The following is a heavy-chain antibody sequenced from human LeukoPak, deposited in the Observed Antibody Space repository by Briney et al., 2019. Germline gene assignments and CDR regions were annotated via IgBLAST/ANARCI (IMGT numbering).Heavy chain of an antibody. Sequence: GGSLRLPCAASGFTFSNFWMSWVRQAPGKGLEWVASINQDGSEKNYVDSVKGRFTISRDSAKNSLYLQMDSLRAEDTAIYYCARCSGWAFKNWGQGTLVTVSS. J-gene: IGHJ4*02. CDR3: ARCSGWAFKN. CDR1: GFTFSNFW. CDR2: INQDGSEK. V-gene: IGHV3-7*01. D-gene: IGHD6-19*01.